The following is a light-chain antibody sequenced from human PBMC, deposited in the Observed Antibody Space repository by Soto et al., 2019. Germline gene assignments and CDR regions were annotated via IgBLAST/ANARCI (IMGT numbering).Light chain of an antibody. CDR2: GAS. J-gene: IGKJ1*01. Sequence: EIVLTQSPGTLSLSPGERATLSCRASQSVSSSYLAWYQQKPGQAPRLLIYGASSRATCIPDRFSGSGSGTDFTLTISRLEPEDFAVYYCQQYGSSPWTFGQGTKVEI. CDR3: QQYGSSPWT. CDR1: QSVSSSY. V-gene: IGKV3-20*01.